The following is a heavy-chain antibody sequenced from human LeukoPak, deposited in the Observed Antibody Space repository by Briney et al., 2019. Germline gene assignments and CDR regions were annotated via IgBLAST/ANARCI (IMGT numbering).Heavy chain of an antibody. V-gene: IGHV1-69*01. CDR3: ARDRYYYDSSGYLSAWYDY. CDR1: GGTFSSYA. CDR2: IIPIFGTA. Sequence: SVTVSCKASGGTFSSYAISWVRQAPGQGLEWMGGIIPIFGTANYAQKFQGRVTITADESTGTAYMELSSLRSEDTAVYYCARDRYYYDSSGYLSAWYDYWGQGTLVTVSS. J-gene: IGHJ4*02. D-gene: IGHD3-22*01.